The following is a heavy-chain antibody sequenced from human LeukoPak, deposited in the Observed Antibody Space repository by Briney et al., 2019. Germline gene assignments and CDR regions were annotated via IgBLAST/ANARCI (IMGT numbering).Heavy chain of an antibody. CDR1: GGTFSSYA. Sequence: ASVKVSCKASGGTFSSYAISWMRQAPGQGLEWMGGIIPIFGTANYAQKFQGRVTITADESTSTAYMELSSLRSEDTAVYYCAREFVVVKRPYGMDVWGQGTTVTVSS. CDR2: IIPIFGTA. CDR3: AREFVVVKRPYGMDV. D-gene: IGHD2-15*01. J-gene: IGHJ6*02. V-gene: IGHV1-69*13.